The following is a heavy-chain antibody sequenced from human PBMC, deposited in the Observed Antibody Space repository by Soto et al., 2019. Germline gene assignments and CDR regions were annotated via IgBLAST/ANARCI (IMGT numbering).Heavy chain of an antibody. Sequence: EVQLLESGGGLVQPGGSLRLSCAASGFTFSSYAMSWVRQAPGKGLEWVSAISGSGGSTYYADSVKGRFTISRDNSKNTLYLQMNSLRAEDTAVYYCAKGRPGKNFLNCGGDCYVGRIAIDYWGQGTLVTVSS. CDR3: AKGRPGKNFLNCGGDCYVGRIAIDY. J-gene: IGHJ4*02. CDR2: ISGSGGST. D-gene: IGHD2-21*02. V-gene: IGHV3-23*01. CDR1: GFTFSSYA.